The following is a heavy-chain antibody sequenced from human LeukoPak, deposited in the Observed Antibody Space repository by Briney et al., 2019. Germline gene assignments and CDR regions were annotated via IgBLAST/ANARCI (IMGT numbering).Heavy chain of an antibody. V-gene: IGHV1-18*01. CDR2: ISAYNGNT. CDR1: GYTFTSYG. J-gene: IGHJ6*03. D-gene: IGHD2-15*01. Sequence: GASVKVSCNASGYTFTSYGISWVRQAPGQGLEWMGWISAYNGNTNYAQKLQGRVTMTTDTSTSTAYMELRSLRSDDTAVYYCARVLYGLLTNYYYYMDVWGKGTTVTISS. CDR3: ARVLYGLLTNYYYYMDV.